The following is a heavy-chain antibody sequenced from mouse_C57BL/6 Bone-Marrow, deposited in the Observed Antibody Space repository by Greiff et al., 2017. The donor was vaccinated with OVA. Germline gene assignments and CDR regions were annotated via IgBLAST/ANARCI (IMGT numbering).Heavy chain of an antibody. CDR1: GYTFTSYW. Sequence: QVQLQQPGAELVKPGASVKMSCKASGYTFTSYWITWVKQRPGQGLEWIGDIYPGSGSTNYNEKFKSKATLTVDTSSSTAYMQLSSLTSEDSAVDDCARGAPYYGSRDFDYWGQGTTLTVSS. J-gene: IGHJ2*01. D-gene: IGHD1-1*01. CDR2: IYPGSGST. V-gene: IGHV1-55*01. CDR3: ARGAPYYGSRDFDY.